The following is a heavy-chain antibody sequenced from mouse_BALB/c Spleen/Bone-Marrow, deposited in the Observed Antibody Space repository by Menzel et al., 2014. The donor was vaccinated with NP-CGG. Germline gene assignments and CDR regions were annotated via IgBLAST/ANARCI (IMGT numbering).Heavy chain of an antibody. Sequence: EVQLVESGGGLVQPGGSLKLSCAASGFDFSRYWMSWVRQAPGKGLEWIGEINPDSSTINYTPSLKDKFIISRDNAKNTLYLQMSKVRSEDTALYYCAPNWDRGFAYWGQGTLVTVYA. V-gene: IGHV4-1*02. CDR3: APNWDRGFAY. CDR2: INPDSSTI. D-gene: IGHD4-1*01. J-gene: IGHJ3*01. CDR1: GFDFSRYW.